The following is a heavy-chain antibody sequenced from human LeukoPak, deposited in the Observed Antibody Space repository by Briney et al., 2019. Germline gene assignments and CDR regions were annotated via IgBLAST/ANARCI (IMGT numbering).Heavy chain of an antibody. CDR1: GGTFSSYA. Sequence: SVKVSCKASGGTFSSYAISWVRQAPGQGLEWMGGIIPIFGAANYAQKFQGRVTINTDESTSTAYMELSSLRSEDTAVYYCARDSGGGYSGYLGDTFYYYYYYMDVWGKGTTVTVSS. J-gene: IGHJ6*03. CDR3: ARDSGGGYSGYLGDTFYYYYYYMDV. D-gene: IGHD5-12*01. V-gene: IGHV1-69*05. CDR2: IIPIFGAA.